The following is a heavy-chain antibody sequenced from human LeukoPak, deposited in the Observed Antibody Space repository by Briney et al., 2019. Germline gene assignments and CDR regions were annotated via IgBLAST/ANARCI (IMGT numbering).Heavy chain of an antibody. D-gene: IGHD3-10*01. CDR3: AKEAWDYGSGSYSPHREFDY. Sequence: PGGSLRLSCAASGFTFDDYAMHWVRQAPGKGLEWVSGISWNSGSIGYVDSVKGRFTISRDNAKNSLYLQMNSLRAEDTALYYCAKEAWDYGSGSYSPHREFDYWGQGTLVTVSS. CDR1: GFTFDDYA. CDR2: ISWNSGSI. V-gene: IGHV3-9*01. J-gene: IGHJ4*02.